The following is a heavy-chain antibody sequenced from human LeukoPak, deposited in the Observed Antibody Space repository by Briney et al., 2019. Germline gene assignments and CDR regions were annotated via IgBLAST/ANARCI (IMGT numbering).Heavy chain of an antibody. J-gene: IGHJ4*02. Sequence: PSETLSLTCTVSGYSISSGHYWGWIRQPPGKGLEWIGYIYYSGSTNYNPSLKSRVTISVDTSKNQFSLKLSSVTAADTAVYYCARGVVIAPQTFDYWGQGTLVTVSS. CDR2: IYYSGST. CDR1: GYSISSGHY. D-gene: IGHD2-21*01. V-gene: IGHV4-61*01. CDR3: ARGVVIAPQTFDY.